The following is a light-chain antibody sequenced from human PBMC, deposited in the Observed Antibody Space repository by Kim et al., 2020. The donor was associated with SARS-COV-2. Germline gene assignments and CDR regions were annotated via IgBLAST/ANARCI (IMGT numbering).Light chain of an antibody. J-gene: IGLJ2*01. CDR1: SLRSYY. V-gene: IGLV3-19*01. Sequence: SSELTQDPAVSVALGQTVRITCQGDSLRSYYASWYQQKPGQAPVLVIYGKNNRPSGIPDRFSCSSSGNTASLTITGAQAEDDADYYCNSRDSSGNHVVFG. CDR3: NSRDSSGNHVV. CDR2: GKN.